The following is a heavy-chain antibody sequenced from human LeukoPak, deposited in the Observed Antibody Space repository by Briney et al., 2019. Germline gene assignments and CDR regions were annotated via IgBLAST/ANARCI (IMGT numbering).Heavy chain of an antibody. V-gene: IGHV3-7*03. CDR1: GFTFSNYW. Sequence: GESLRLSCTASGFTFSNYWMTWVRQAPGNGLGWVANINKDGNDTYYVDSVKGRFTISRDNTKSSLFLQMNSLRAEDTAVYYCAVTRTRGDYWGQGTLVTVSS. CDR2: INKDGNDT. J-gene: IGHJ4*02. D-gene: IGHD3-10*01. CDR3: AVTRTRGDY.